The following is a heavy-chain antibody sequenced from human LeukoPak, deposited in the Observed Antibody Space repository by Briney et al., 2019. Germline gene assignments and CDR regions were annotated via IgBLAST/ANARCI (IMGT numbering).Heavy chain of an antibody. CDR3: ARGSSGRHGDY. Sequence: ASVKVSCKASGYTFTTYDISWVRQAAGQGLEWVGWMNPTSGNTGFTQKFQGRVTITSDTSASTAYMELNSLTSEDTAVYYCARGSSGRHGDYWGQGTLVTVSS. V-gene: IGHV1-8*01. D-gene: IGHD3-10*01. J-gene: IGHJ4*02. CDR2: MNPTSGNT. CDR1: GYTFTTYD.